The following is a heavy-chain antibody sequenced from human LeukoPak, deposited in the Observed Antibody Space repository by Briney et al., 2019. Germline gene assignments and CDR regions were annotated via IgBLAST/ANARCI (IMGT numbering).Heavy chain of an antibody. CDR3: AKDRTPYSRSGGYYLGAFDI. CDR2: LSGSGGAT. D-gene: IGHD3-10*01. V-gene: IGHV3-23*01. CDR1: GLSFSNYA. Sequence: GGSLRLSCASSGLSFSNYAMTWVRLAPGKGLEWVSSLSGSGGATWYAGSVKGRFTISRDNSKNTLYLRMNSLRAEDTAVYYCAKDRTPYSRSGGYYLGAFDIWGHGTLVTVSS. J-gene: IGHJ3*02.